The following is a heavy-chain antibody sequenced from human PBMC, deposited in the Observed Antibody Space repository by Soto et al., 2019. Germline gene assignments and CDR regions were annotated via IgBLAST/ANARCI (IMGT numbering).Heavy chain of an antibody. CDR3: ARDPPYGSGTSQNYGMDV. V-gene: IGHV3-7*04. J-gene: IGHJ6*02. CDR1: GFTFNTYW. CDR2: IKQDGSET. Sequence: EVQLVESGGGLVQPGGSLRLSCAASGFTFNTYWMTWVRQAPGKGLEWVANIKQDGSETYYVDSVKGRFTISRDNAKNSXXLQMNGLRAEDTAVYYCARDPPYGSGTSQNYGMDVWGQGTTVTVSS. D-gene: IGHD3-10*01.